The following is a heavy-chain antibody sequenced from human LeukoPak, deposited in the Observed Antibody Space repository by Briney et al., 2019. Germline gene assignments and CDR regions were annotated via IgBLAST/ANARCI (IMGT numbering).Heavy chain of an antibody. V-gene: IGHV1-69*05. CDR3: ARGPGSSALFDY. CDR2: IIPIFGTA. D-gene: IGHD1-26*01. CDR1: GGTFSSYA. Sequence: SVKVSCKASGGTFSSYAISWVRQAPGQGLEWMGRIIPIFGTANYAQKFQGRVTITTDESTSTAYMELSSLRSEDTAVYYCARGPGSSALFDYWGQGTLVTVSS. J-gene: IGHJ4*02.